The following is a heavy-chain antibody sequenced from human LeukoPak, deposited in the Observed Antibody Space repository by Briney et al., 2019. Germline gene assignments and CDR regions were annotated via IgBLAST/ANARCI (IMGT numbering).Heavy chain of an antibody. Sequence: GGSLRLSCAASGFTFSSYWMSWVRQVPGKGLEWVANIKQDGSEKYYVDSVKGRFTISRDNAKNSLYRQMNSLRAEDTAVYDCARDRPNDYDFWSGYYNYYYYGMDVWGQGTTVTVSS. CDR1: GFTFSSYW. D-gene: IGHD3-3*01. V-gene: IGHV3-7*01. CDR3: ARDRPNDYDFWSGYYNYYYYGMDV. CDR2: IKQDGSEK. J-gene: IGHJ6*02.